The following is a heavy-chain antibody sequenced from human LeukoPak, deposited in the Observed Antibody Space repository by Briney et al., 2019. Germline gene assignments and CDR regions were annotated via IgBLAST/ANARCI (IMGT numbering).Heavy chain of an antibody. CDR3: TTDRPFTGGGVISH. J-gene: IGHJ4*02. D-gene: IGHD3-16*01. CDR1: GFSFGSSW. CDR2: INQDGSEK. Sequence: GGSLRLSCAASGFSFGSSWMDWVRQAPGKGLEWVANINQDGSEKYYVDSVKGRFTISRDDSKSTLCLQLNSLKTEDTAVYYCTTDRPFTGGGVISHWGPGTLVTVSS. V-gene: IGHV3-7*03.